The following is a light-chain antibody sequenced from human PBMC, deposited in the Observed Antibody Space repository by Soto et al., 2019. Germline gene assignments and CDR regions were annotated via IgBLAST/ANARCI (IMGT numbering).Light chain of an antibody. J-gene: IGKJ1*01. CDR1: QSVSTRS. CDR2: GAS. V-gene: IGKV3-20*01. Sequence: EIVLTHSPGTLSLSPGEIATLSCRASQSVSTRSLAWYQQKPGQAPRLLISGASSRAADIPDRFSGSGSGTDFTLTINRLEPEDFAVYYCQQYDSSPRTFGQGTKVDIK. CDR3: QQYDSSPRT.